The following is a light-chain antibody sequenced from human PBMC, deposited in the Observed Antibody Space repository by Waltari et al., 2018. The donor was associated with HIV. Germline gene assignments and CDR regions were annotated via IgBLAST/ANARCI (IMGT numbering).Light chain of an antibody. V-gene: IGKV3-11*02. CDR1: QNIRTY. CDR2: DAS. CDR3: QRRDNWPPWT. Sequence: EIVLKQSPATLSLSPGERATLSCRASQNIRTYLAWYQQKPGQAPRLLISDASNRATGIPARFSGSGSGRDFTLTISSLEPEDFAVYYCQRRDNWPPWTFGQGTKVEI. J-gene: IGKJ1*01.